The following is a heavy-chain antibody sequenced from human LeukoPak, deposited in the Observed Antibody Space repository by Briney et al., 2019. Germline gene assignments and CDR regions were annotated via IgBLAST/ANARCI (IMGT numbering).Heavy chain of an antibody. CDR2: IKKDGSEK. D-gene: IGHD2-8*02. Sequence: GGSLRLSCAASGFTFRDNSMSWVRQAPGEGLECVANIKKDGSEKYYTNSVKGRFTISRDNAKNSLYLQMNSLRAEDTALYYSVKDAGTAWGQGTLVTVSS. CDR3: VKDAGTA. V-gene: IGHV3-7*01. J-gene: IGHJ5*02. CDR1: GFTFRDNS.